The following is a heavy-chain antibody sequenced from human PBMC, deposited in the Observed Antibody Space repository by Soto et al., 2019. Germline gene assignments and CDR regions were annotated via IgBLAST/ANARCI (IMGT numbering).Heavy chain of an antibody. CDR3: AGHWGRYRFDP. CDR1: GGSISSSSYY. D-gene: IGHD3-16*01. Sequence: PSETLSLTCIVSGGSISSSSYYWGWIRQPPGKGLEWIGSIYYSGSTYYNPSLKSRVTISVDTSKNQFSLKLSSVTAADTAVFYFAGHWGRYRFDPRGQGTLGTRLP. V-gene: IGHV4-39*01. J-gene: IGHJ5*02. CDR2: IYYSGST.